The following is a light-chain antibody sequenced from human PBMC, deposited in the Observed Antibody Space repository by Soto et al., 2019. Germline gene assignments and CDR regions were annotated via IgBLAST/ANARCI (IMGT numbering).Light chain of an antibody. CDR2: DAS. Sequence: EIVLTQSPATLSLSPGERATLSCRASQSVSSYLAWYQQKPCQAPRLLIYDASNRATGIPARFSGSGAGTHFTLTISSLEPEDFAVYYCQQRSNWPPKVTFGQGTRLEIK. J-gene: IGKJ5*01. V-gene: IGKV3-11*01. CDR1: QSVSSY. CDR3: QQRSNWPPKVT.